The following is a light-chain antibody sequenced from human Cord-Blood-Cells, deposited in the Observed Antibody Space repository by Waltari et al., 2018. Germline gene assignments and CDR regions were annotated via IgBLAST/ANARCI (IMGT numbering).Light chain of an antibody. V-gene: IGKV1-39*01. CDR1: QSISSY. J-gene: IGKJ1*01. CDR3: QQSYSTPKT. Sequence: DIQMTQSPSSLSASVGSRVTITCRASQSISSYLNWYQQKPGKAPKLLIYAASSLQSGVPSRFSGSGSGTDFTLTISSLQPEDFATYYCQQSYSTPKTFGQGTKVKSN. CDR2: AAS.